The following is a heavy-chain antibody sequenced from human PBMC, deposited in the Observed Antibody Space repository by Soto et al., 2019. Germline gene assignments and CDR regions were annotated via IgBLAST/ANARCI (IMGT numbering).Heavy chain of an antibody. Sequence: PSETLSLTITVSGGSISSSSYYWGWIRQPPGKGLEWIGSIYYSGSTYYNPSLKSRVTISVDTSKNQFSLKLSSVTAADTAVYYCARPSPDYYYGMDVWGQGTTVTVSS. CDR3: ARPSPDYYYGMDV. CDR2: IYYSGST. D-gene: IGHD6-6*01. J-gene: IGHJ6*02. CDR1: GGSISSSSYY. V-gene: IGHV4-39*01.